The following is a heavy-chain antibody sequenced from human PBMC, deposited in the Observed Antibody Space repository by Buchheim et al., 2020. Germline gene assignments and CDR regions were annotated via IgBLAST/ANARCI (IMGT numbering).Heavy chain of an antibody. CDR2: INSDGIFT. V-gene: IGHV3-74*01. CDR1: GFTFSSHW. J-gene: IGHJ4*02. Sequence: EVQLVESGGGLVQPGGSLRLSCAASGFTFSSHWMHWVRQAPGMGLAWVSRINSDGIFTTYADSVKGRFTISRDNAKNTLYLQRNSLRAEDTAVYYCARGHYGGNAFDYWGQGTL. D-gene: IGHD4-23*01. CDR3: ARGHYGGNAFDY.